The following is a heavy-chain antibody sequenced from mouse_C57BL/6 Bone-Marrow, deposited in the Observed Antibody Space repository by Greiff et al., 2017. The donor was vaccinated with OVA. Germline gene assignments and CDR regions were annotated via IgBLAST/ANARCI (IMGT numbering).Heavy chain of an antibody. CDR3: ARWDYEGWYFDV. CDR2: IHPNSGST. Sequence: QVQLKQPGAELVKPGASVKLSCKASGYTFTSYWMHWVKQRPGQGLEWIGMIHPNSGSTNYNEKFKSKATLTVDKSSSTAYMQLSSLTSEDSAVYYCARWDYEGWYFDVWGTGTTVTVSS. D-gene: IGHD2-4*01. J-gene: IGHJ1*03. CDR1: GYTFTSYW. V-gene: IGHV1-64*01.